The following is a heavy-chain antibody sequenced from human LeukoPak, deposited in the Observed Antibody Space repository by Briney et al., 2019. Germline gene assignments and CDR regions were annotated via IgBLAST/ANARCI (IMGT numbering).Heavy chain of an antibody. CDR3: AKGAEMATISEIDY. Sequence: GRSLRLSCAASGFTFSSYGMHWVRQAPGKGLDWEAVISYDGSNKYYADSVKGRFTISRDNSKNTLYLQMNSLRAEDTAVYYCAKGAEMATISEIDYWGQRTLVTVSS. V-gene: IGHV3-30*18. J-gene: IGHJ4*02. CDR1: GFTFSSYG. CDR2: ISYDGSNK. D-gene: IGHD5-24*01.